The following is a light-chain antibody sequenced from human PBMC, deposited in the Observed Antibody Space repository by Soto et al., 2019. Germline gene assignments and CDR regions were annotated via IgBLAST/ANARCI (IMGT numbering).Light chain of an antibody. CDR2: DDS. Sequence: SYELTQPPSVSVAPGQTARITCGGNNIGGKSVHWYQQKPGQAPVLVVYDDSDRPSGIPERFSGSNSVNTATLTISRVAAGDEADYYCQVWESGRGVFGTSPKVTVL. CDR3: QVWESGRGV. CDR1: NIGGKS. V-gene: IGLV3-21*02. J-gene: IGLJ1*01.